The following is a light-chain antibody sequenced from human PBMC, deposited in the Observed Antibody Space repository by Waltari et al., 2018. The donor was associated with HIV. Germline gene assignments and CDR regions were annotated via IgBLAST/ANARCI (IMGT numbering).Light chain of an antibody. CDR1: QSLSSSY. CDR2: GAS. CDR3: QQYDST. J-gene: IGKJ3*01. V-gene: IGKV3-20*01. Sequence: IVLTQSPGTLSLSSGERATLSCRASQSLSSSYLAWCQQKTGQAPRLLISGASSRTTGFPDMFSATGSGTDFALTICRLEAGDFAVYHCQQYDSTFGPEAKVNI.